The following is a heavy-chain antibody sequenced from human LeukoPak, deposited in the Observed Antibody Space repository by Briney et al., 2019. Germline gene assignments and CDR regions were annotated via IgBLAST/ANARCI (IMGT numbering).Heavy chain of an antibody. CDR3: TRVFVGDEYSSSGY. V-gene: IGHV3-74*01. Sequence: GGSLRLSCAASGFTFSRYYMHWVRQAPGKGLVWVSRINSDGSSTTYADSVKGRLTISRDNAKNTLYLQMNSLKVEDTAVYYCTRVFVGDEYSSSGYWGQGTLVTVSS. CDR1: GFTFSRYY. D-gene: IGHD6-13*01. J-gene: IGHJ4*02. CDR2: INSDGSST.